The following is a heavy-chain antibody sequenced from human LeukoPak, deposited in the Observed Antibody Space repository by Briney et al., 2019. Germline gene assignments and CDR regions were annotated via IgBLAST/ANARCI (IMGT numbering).Heavy chain of an antibody. D-gene: IGHD2/OR15-2a*01. CDR2: IYTSGNT. CDR1: GATVGDYY. J-gene: IGHJ4*02. CDR3: AVDNRDF. Sequence: SETLSLTCTVSGATVGDYYWSWIRQAAGKGLEWLGRIYTSGNTIYNPSLQSRVTISVDVSKNQFSLRLISMTAADTGIYYCAVDNRDFWGQGTLVTVSS. V-gene: IGHV4-4*07.